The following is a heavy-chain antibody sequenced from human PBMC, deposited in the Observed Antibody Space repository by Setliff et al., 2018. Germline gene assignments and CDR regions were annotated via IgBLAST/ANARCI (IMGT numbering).Heavy chain of an antibody. CDR2: INQDGSET. V-gene: IGHV3-7*01. J-gene: IGHJ4*02. Sequence: WGSLRLSCAASGFTFSSHWMTWVRQAPGKGLEWVANINQDGSETYYVDSLKGRFSVSRDNGKNSLYLQMNSLRAEDTAVYYCARASKGLYCGSDCFYTFDSWGPGTLVTVSS. D-gene: IGHD2-21*02. CDR3: ARASKGLYCGSDCFYTFDS. CDR1: GFTFSSHW.